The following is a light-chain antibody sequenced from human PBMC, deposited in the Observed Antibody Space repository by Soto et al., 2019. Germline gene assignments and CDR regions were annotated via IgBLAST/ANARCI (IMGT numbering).Light chain of an antibody. CDR3: QVWDPRSDHWV. CDR1: NIGTRS. J-gene: IGLJ3*02. CDR2: DDS. Sequence: SYELTQPPSVSVAPGQTATILCGGYNIGTRSVHWYQQKPGQAPVLVVYDDSDRPSGIPERFSGSNSGNTAPLTISGVEAGDEADYYCQVWDPRSDHWVFGEGTKLTVL. V-gene: IGLV3-21*02.